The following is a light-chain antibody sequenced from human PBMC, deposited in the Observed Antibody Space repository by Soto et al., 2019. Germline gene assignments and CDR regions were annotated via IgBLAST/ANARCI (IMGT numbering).Light chain of an antibody. CDR2: MND. CDR1: TSNILRNY. J-gene: IGLJ1*01. CDR3: ASWDDSLSGYV. V-gene: IGLV1-47*01. Sequence: QTVVTQPPSASGNPGQRLTISCSGSTSNILRNYVYWYRQLPGTAPRLLISMNDQRPSGVPDRFSGSKSGTSASLAISGLRSEYEADYYCASWDDSLSGYVFGTGTKLTVL.